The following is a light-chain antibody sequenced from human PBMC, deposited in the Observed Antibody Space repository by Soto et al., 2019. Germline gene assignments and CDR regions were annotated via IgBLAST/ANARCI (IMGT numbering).Light chain of an antibody. Sequence: EIVMTQSPVTLSVSPGERATLSCRASQSVSSNLAWYQQKPGQAPSLLIYGAFTRATGIPARFSGAGSGAESTLTISSLQSADFALYYYQQYNDWPLTSGQGTKVDIK. CDR3: QQYNDWPLT. V-gene: IGKV3-15*01. CDR2: GAF. CDR1: QSVSSN. J-gene: IGKJ1*01.